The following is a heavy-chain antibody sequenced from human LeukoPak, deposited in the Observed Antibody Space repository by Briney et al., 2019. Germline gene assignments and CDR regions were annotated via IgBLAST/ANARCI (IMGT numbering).Heavy chain of an antibody. CDR1: GYTSTSYG. J-gene: IGHJ4*02. V-gene: IGHV1-18*01. D-gene: IGHD2-15*01. CDR2: ISAYNGNT. Sequence: GASVKVSCKASGYTSTSYGISWVRQAPGQGLERVGWISAYNGNTNYAQKLQGRVTMTTDTSTSTAYMELRSLRSDDTAVYYCARESSSWAFCSGGSCYFEYWGQGTLVTVSS. CDR3: ARESSSWAFCSGGSCYFEY.